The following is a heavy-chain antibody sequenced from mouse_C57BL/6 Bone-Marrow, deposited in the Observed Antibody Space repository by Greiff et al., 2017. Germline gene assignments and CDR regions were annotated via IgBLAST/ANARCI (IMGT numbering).Heavy chain of an antibody. V-gene: IGHV1-59*01. CDR2: IDPSDSYT. CDR1: GYTFTSYW. D-gene: IGHD1-1*01. J-gene: IGHJ2*01. CDR3: ARSYYGRRDY. Sequence: VQLQQPGAELVRPGTSVKLSCKASGYTFTSYWMHWVKQRPGQGLEWIGVIDPSDSYTNYNQKFKGKATLTVDTSSSTAYMQLSSLTSEDSAVYYCARSYYGRRDYWGQGTTLTVSS.